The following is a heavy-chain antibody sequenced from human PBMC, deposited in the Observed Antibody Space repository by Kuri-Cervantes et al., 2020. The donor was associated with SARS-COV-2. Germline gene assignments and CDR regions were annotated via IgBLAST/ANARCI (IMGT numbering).Heavy chain of an antibody. D-gene: IGHD3-16*01. Sequence: ESLKISCSVSGGSISSRNFYWGWIRQPPGKGLEWIGNIYYSGSTYYSPSLKSRVTISMDTSKDQFSLKRSSVTAADTAVYYCARVLRTASFDFWGQGTLVTVSS. J-gene: IGHJ4*02. CDR2: IYYSGST. V-gene: IGHV4-39*01. CDR3: ARVLRTASFDF. CDR1: GGSISSRNFY.